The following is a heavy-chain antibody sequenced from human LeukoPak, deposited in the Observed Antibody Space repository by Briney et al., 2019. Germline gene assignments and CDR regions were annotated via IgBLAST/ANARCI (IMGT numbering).Heavy chain of an antibody. D-gene: IGHD2-2*01. Sequence: SETLYLTCTVSGGSISSYYWSWIRQPAGKGLEWIGRIYTSGSTNYNPSLKSRVTMSVDTSKNQFSLKLSSVTAADTAVYYCAREYCSSTSCYEMYDYWGQGTLVTVSS. V-gene: IGHV4-4*07. CDR2: IYTSGST. CDR3: AREYCSSTSCYEMYDY. CDR1: GGSISSYY. J-gene: IGHJ4*02.